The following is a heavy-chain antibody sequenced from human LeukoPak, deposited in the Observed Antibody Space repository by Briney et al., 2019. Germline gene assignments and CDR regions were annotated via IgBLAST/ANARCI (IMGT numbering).Heavy chain of an antibody. CDR1: GYTFTGYY. D-gene: IGHD3-22*01. Sequence: ASVKVSCKASGYTFTGYYMHWVRQAPGQGLEWMGWINPNSGGTNYAQKFQGRVTMTRDTSISTAYMELSRLRSDDTAVYYCARASNDDSSGYFGYWGQGTLVTVSS. CDR2: INPNSGGT. J-gene: IGHJ4*02. CDR3: ARASNDDSSGYFGY. V-gene: IGHV1-2*02.